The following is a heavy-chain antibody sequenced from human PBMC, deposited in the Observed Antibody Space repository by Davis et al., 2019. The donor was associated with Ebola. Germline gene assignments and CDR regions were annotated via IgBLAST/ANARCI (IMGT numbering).Heavy chain of an antibody. CDR2: ISAYNGNT. D-gene: IGHD6-13*01. CDR3: AREPSWYSSSWSDYYYYYGMDV. Sequence: ASVKVSCKASGYTFTSYGISWVRQAPGQGLEWMGWISAYNGNTNYAQKLQGRVTMTTDTSTSTAYMELRSLRSDDTAVYYCAREPSWYSSSWSDYYYYYGMDVWGQGTTVTVSS. V-gene: IGHV1-18*01. J-gene: IGHJ6*02. CDR1: GYTFTSYG.